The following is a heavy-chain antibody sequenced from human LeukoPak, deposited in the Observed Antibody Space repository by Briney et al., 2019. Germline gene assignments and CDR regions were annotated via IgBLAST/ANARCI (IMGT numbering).Heavy chain of an antibody. V-gene: IGHV4-59*01. Sequence: ASETLSLTCTVSRGSISSYYWSWIRQPPGKGLEWIGYIYYSGSTNYNPSLKSRVTISVDTSKNQFSLKLSSVTAADTAVYYCARVSDPSYSSGWYGYFQHWGQGTLVTVSS. J-gene: IGHJ1*01. CDR3: ARVSDPSYSSGWYGYFQH. CDR1: RGSISSYY. D-gene: IGHD6-19*01. CDR2: IYYSGST.